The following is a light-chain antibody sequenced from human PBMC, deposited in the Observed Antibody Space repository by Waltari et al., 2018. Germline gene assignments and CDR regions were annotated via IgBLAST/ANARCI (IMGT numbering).Light chain of an antibody. CDR3: QARDSSSVV. J-gene: IGLJ3*02. V-gene: IGLV3-1*01. Sequence: SYELTQPASVSVSPGQIASITCSGYKLGDKYVSWYQQRPGQSPMLVMYQDNHRPSGIPDRISGSNSGNTAALTISGTQPMDEVDYYCQARDSSSVVFGGGTKLTVL. CDR1: KLGDKY. CDR2: QDN.